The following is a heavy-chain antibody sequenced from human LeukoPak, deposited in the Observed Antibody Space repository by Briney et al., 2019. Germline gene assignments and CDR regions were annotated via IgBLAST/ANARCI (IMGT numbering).Heavy chain of an antibody. J-gene: IGHJ6*03. V-gene: IGHV4-4*07. D-gene: IGHD4-17*01. Sequence: KPSETLSLTCTVSGGSISSYYWSWIRQPAGKGLEWIGRVYSTGSTNYISSLKSRVTISIDTSKNQFSLELTSVTAADTAVYYCARGGHYDSTHFDFYHVMDVWGKGTTVSVSS. CDR1: GGSISSYY. CDR3: ARGGHYDSTHFDFYHVMDV. CDR2: VYSTGST.